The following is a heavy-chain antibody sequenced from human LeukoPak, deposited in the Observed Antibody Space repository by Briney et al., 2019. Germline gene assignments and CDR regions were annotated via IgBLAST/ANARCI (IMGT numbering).Heavy chain of an antibody. CDR2: IWYDGSNK. Sequence: GGSLRLSCAASGFTFSSYGMHWVRQAPGKGLEWVAVIWYDGSNKYYADSVKGRLTISRDNSKNTLYLQMNSLRAEDTAVYYCARDPPHSSGWYALDYWGQGTLVTVSS. J-gene: IGHJ4*02. CDR1: GFTFSSYG. D-gene: IGHD6-19*01. CDR3: ARDPPHSSGWYALDY. V-gene: IGHV3-33*01.